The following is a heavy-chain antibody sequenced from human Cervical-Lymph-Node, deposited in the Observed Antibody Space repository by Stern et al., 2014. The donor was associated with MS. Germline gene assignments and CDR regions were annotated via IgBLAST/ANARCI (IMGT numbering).Heavy chain of an antibody. J-gene: IGHJ4*02. CDR2: IYYTGST. CDR1: GDCMSKFSYY. V-gene: IGHV4-39*01. Sequence: QVQLQESGPGLVKSSETLSLTCSVSGDCMSKFSYYWAWVRQPPGKGLEWIGTIYYTGSTFYNPPLKNRVTISVDTSNNEFSRKWGSGTAADTAVYYCARRAKAAGYFDYWGQGIQVTVSS. D-gene: IGHD3-9*01. CDR3: ARRAKAAGYFDY.